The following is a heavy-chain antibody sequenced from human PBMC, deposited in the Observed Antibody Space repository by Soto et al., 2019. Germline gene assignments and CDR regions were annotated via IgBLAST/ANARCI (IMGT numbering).Heavy chain of an antibody. CDR2: IYYSGST. J-gene: IGHJ5*02. D-gene: IGHD3-10*01. V-gene: IGHV4-59*01. Sequence: PSETLSLTCTVSGGSISSYYWSWIRQPPGKGLVWIGYIYYSGSTNYNPSLKSRVTISVDTSKNHFSLKLSSVTAADTAVYYCARGSYYGSGDNWFDPWGQGTLVTVS. CDR1: GGSISSYY. CDR3: ARGSYYGSGDNWFDP.